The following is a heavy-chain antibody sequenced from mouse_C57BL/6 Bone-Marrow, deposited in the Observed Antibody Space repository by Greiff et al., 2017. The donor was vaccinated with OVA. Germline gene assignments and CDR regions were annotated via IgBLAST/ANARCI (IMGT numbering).Heavy chain of an antibody. CDR1: GYTFTSYW. CDR3: ARYPPDYDYDGDAMDY. J-gene: IGHJ4*01. Sequence: QVQLQQPGAELVIPGASVKLSCKASGYTFTSYWMHWVKQRPGQGLEWIGEIDPSDSYTNYNQKFKGKSTLTVDKSSSTAYMQLSSLTSEDSAVYYCARYPPDYDYDGDAMDYWGQGTSVTVSS. V-gene: IGHV1-69*01. CDR2: IDPSDSYT. D-gene: IGHD2-4*01.